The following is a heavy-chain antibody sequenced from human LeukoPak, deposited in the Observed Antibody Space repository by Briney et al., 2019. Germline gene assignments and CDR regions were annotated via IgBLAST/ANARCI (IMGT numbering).Heavy chain of an antibody. J-gene: IGHJ6*03. D-gene: IGHD6-13*01. CDR3: ARDPKRRIAAAGSTYYYYYMDV. Sequence: GASVKVSCKASGGTFSRYAISRVRQAPGQGLEWMGGIVPIFGSANYAQRFQGRVTFTADKTTDIVYMEMRSLRSEDTAVYYCARDPKRRIAAAGSTYYYYYMDVWGKGTTVTVSS. CDR2: IVPIFGSA. CDR1: GGTFSRYA. V-gene: IGHV1-69*06.